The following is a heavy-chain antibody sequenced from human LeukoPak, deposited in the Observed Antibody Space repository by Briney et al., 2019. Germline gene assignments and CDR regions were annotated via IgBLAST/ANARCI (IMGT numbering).Heavy chain of an antibody. CDR3: ARRVCSGGSCYSYWFDP. D-gene: IGHD2-15*01. CDR2: IYPGDSDT. Sequence: GESLKISCKGSGYSFTSYWIGWVRQMPGKGLEWMGIIYPGDSDTRYSPSFQGQVTISADKSISTAYLQWSSLKASGTAMYYCARRVCSGGSCYSYWFDPWGQGTLVTVSS. V-gene: IGHV5-51*01. J-gene: IGHJ5*02. CDR1: GYSFTSYW.